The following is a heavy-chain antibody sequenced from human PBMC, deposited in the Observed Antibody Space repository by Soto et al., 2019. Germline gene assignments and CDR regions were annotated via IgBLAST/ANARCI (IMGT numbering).Heavy chain of an antibody. Sequence: EVQLVESGGGLVQPGGSLRLSCAASGFTFSSYWMSWVRQAPGKGLEWVANIKQDGSEKYYVDSVKGRFTISRDNAKNSLYLQMNSLRAEDTAVYYCAGASGYSYGTDVDYWGQGTLVTVSS. CDR1: GFTFSSYW. J-gene: IGHJ4*02. V-gene: IGHV3-7*01. CDR2: IKQDGSEK. CDR3: AGASGYSYGTDVDY. D-gene: IGHD5-18*01.